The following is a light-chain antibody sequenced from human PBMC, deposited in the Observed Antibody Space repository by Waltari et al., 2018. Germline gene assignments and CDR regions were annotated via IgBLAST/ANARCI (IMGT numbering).Light chain of an antibody. V-gene: IGLV1-51*02. Sequence: QSVLTQPPSVSAAPGQRVTISCSGGSSNIGNNYVSWYRQFPGTAPKLLISENTDRPSWIPGRFSGSKSGTSATLDITGLQAGDEADYYCGTWDSSLSGAVFGGGTHLTVL. CDR2: ENT. J-gene: IGLJ7*01. CDR1: SSNIGNNY. CDR3: GTWDSSLSGAV.